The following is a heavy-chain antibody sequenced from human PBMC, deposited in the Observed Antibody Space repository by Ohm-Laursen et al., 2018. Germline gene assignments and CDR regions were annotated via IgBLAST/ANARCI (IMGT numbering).Heavy chain of an antibody. J-gene: IGHJ5*02. D-gene: IGHD3-10*01. CDR3: ASSIRAKNWFDP. CDR2: INPNIGGT. V-gene: IGHV1-2*02. CDR1: GYTFTGYY. Sequence: ASVKVSCNASGYTFTGYYMHWVRQAPGRGLEWMGWINPNIGGTKYAQKFQGRVTMTWDTSIGTAYMELSRLRSDDTAVYYCASSIRAKNWFDPWGQGTLVTVSS.